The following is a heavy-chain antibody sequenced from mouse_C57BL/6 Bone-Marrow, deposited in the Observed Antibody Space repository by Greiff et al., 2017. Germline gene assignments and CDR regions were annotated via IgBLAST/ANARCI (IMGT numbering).Heavy chain of an antibody. Sequence: VQLQESGAELVKPGASVKLSCKASGYTFTSYWMHWVKQRPGQGLEWIGMIHPNSGSTNYNEKFKSKATLTVDKSSITAYMQLSSLTSEDSAVYYCARGRYYYGSSRYYFDYWGQGTTLTVSS. CDR3: ARGRYYYGSSRYYFDY. CDR2: IHPNSGST. J-gene: IGHJ2*01. V-gene: IGHV1-64*01. D-gene: IGHD1-1*01. CDR1: GYTFTSYW.